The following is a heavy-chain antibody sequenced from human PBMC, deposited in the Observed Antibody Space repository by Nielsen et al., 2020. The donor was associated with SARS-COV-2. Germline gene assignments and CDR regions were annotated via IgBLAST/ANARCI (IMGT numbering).Heavy chain of an antibody. V-gene: IGHV1-2*06. CDR2: IDPNSGGT. CDR1: GYTFTAYY. Sequence: ASVKVSCKASGYTFTAYYLHWVRQAPGQGLEWMGRIDPNSGGTNYAQKFQGRVTMTRDTSISTVYMELTSDDTAVYYCARVRITMIVVVDAFDIWGQGTMVTVSS. J-gene: IGHJ3*02. D-gene: IGHD3-22*01. CDR3: ARVRITMIVVVDAFDI.